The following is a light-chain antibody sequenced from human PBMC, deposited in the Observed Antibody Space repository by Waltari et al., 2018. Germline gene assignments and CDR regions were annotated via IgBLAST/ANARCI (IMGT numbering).Light chain of an antibody. CDR1: QSVGKY. Sequence: EIVLTLSPGTLSLSPGERAPLSCRASQSVGKYFAWYQQKPGQAPRLLLYHASNRATGIPDRFSGSGSGTDFSLTISRLEPEDFAIYFCQKYDSLPATFGQGTKVEIK. V-gene: IGKV3-20*01. CDR2: HAS. CDR3: QKYDSLPAT. J-gene: IGKJ1*01.